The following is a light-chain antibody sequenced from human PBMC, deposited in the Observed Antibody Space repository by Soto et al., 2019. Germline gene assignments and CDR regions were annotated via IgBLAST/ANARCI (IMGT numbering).Light chain of an antibody. V-gene: IGLV1-44*01. CDR1: NSNIGSNI. CDR2: SNN. J-gene: IGLJ2*01. CDR3: VAWDDSLNGLV. Sequence: QSVLTQPPSASGTPGQRVTISCSGSNSNIGSNIVNWYQQLPGTAPKLLIHSNNQRPSGVPDRFSGSKSDTSASLAISGLQTEDEDDYYCVAWDDSLNGLVFGGGTKVTVL.